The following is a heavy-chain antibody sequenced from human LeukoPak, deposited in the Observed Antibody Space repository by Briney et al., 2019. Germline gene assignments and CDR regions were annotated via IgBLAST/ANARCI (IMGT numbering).Heavy chain of an antibody. CDR1: GGSISSGSYY. V-gene: IGHV4-61*02. CDR2: IYTSGST. CDR3: ARDSYDFWSGYQGSNYYYYMDV. J-gene: IGHJ6*03. Sequence: SETLSLTCTVSGGSISSGSYYWSWIRQPAGKGLEWIGRIYTSGSTNYNPSLKSRVTISVDTSKNQFSLKLSSVTAADTAVYYCARDSYDFWSGYQGSNYYYYMDVWGKGTTVTVSS. D-gene: IGHD3-3*01.